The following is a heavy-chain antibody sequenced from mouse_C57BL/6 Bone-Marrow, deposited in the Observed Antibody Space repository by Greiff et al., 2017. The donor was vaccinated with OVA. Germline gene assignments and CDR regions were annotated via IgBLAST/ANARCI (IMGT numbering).Heavy chain of an antibody. CDR2: ISDGGSYT. V-gene: IGHV5-4*01. CDR1: GFTFSSYA. CDR3: ARDDGDYAMDY. J-gene: IGHJ4*01. Sequence: EVQGVESGGGLVKPGGSLKLSCAASGFTFSSYAMSWVRQTPEKRLEWVATISDGGSYTYYPHNVKGRFTISRDNAKNNLYLQMSHLKSEDTAMYYCARDDGDYAMDYWGQGTSVTVSS.